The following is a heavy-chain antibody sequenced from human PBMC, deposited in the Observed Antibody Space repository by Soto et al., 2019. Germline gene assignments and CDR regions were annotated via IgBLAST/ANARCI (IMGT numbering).Heavy chain of an antibody. CDR2: IKQDGSEK. V-gene: IGHV3-7*05. D-gene: IGHD3-3*01. J-gene: IGHJ5*02. Sequence: GGSLRLSCAASRFTFSTFWMSWVRQSPGKGLEWVANIKQDGSEKYYLDSVRGRFTISRDNAKNSLSLQMNSLRAEDTAAYYCAGDTYTILSGVVTNWFDPWCQATLVTVS. CDR1: RFTFSTFW. CDR3: AGDTYTILSGVVTNWFDP.